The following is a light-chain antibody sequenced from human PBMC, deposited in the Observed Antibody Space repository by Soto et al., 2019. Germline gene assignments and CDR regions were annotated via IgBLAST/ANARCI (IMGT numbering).Light chain of an antibody. CDR2: GAS. CDR3: QQYNNWHQT. CDR1: QTINNN. Sequence: VMTQAPATLSVSPGERATLSCRASQTINNNIAWYQLKDGQVPRLLIYGASTRATDIPARFSGSGSGTEFTLTISSLQSEDFAEYYCQQYNNWHQTFGQGTKVDIK. J-gene: IGKJ1*01. V-gene: IGKV3-15*01.